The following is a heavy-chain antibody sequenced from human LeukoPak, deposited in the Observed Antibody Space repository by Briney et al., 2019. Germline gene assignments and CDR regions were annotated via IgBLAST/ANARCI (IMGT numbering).Heavy chain of an antibody. D-gene: IGHD6-19*01. J-gene: IGHJ5*02. V-gene: IGHV1-2*02. CDR1: GYTFTGYY. Sequence: SVKVSSKASGYTFTGYYMHWVRRAPGQGVEWMGWINPNSGGTNYAQKFQGRVTMTRDTSISTAYMELSRLRSDDTAVYYCARAPIAVAANWFDPWGQGTLVTVSS. CDR2: INPNSGGT. CDR3: ARAPIAVAANWFDP.